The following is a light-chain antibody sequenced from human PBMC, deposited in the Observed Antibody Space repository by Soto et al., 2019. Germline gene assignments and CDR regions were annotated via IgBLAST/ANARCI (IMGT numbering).Light chain of an antibody. CDR2: GAS. V-gene: IGKV3-15*01. CDR1: QSVSSK. Sequence: EIVMTQSPATLSVSPGERATLSCRASQSVSSKLAWYQQKPGQAPRLLIYGASTRATGIPARFSGSGSGTEFTLTISSLQSEDFAVYYCQQYNNWPLTFGQGNKVEIK. CDR3: QQYNNWPLT. J-gene: IGKJ1*01.